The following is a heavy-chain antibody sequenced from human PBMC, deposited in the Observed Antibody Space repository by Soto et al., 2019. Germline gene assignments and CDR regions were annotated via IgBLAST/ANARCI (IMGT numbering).Heavy chain of an antibody. J-gene: IGHJ6*02. D-gene: IGHD1-26*01. Sequence: GGSLRLSCAASGFTFSSYGMHWVRQAPGKGLEWVAVISYDGSNKYYADSVKGRFTISRDNSKNTLYLQMNSLRAEDTAVYYCAKESQVIKWELLLGIGMDVWGQGTTVTVSS. CDR1: GFTFSSYG. V-gene: IGHV3-30*18. CDR2: ISYDGSNK. CDR3: AKESQVIKWELLLGIGMDV.